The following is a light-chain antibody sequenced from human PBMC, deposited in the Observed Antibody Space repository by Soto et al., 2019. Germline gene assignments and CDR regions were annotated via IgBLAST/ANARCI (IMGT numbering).Light chain of an antibody. J-gene: IGKJ5*01. CDR3: QQRISWPPT. CDR1: QSVSIY. V-gene: IGKV3-11*01. CDR2: DAS. Sequence: EIVLXQSPATLSLSPGERATVSCRASQSVSIYLAWYQQKPGQAPRLLIYDASNRATGIPARFSGSGSGADFTLTISSLEPEDFAVYYCQQRISWPPTFGQGTRLEIK.